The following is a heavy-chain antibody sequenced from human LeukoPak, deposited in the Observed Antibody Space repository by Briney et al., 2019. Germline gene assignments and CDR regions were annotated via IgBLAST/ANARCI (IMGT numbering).Heavy chain of an antibody. V-gene: IGHV4-39*01. CDR2: INYSGSS. Sequence: SETLSLTCTVSGASISSTSYYYWAWIRQPPGKGLEWVGNINYSGSSYYNPSLKSRVTISVDTSKNQFSLKLSSVTAADTAVYYCARQGRLHYYYYYMDVWGKGTTVTVSS. D-gene: IGHD2-15*01. CDR3: ARQGRLHYYYYYMDV. J-gene: IGHJ6*03. CDR1: GASISSTSYY.